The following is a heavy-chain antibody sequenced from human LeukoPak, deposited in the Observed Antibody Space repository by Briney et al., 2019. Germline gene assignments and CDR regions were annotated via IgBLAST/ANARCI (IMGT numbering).Heavy chain of an antibody. V-gene: IGHV4-59*01. CDR3: ARSMVRGGGWFDP. CDR2: IYYSGST. CDR1: GGSISSYY. J-gene: IGHJ5*02. Sequence: SETLSLTCTVSGGSISSYYWSWIRQAPGKGLEWIGYIYYSGSTNYNPSLKSRVTISVDTSKNQFSLKLSSVTAADTAVYYCARSMVRGGGWFDPWGQGTLVTVSS. D-gene: IGHD3-10*01.